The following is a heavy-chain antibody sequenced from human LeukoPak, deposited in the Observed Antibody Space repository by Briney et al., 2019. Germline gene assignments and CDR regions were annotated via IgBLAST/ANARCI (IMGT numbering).Heavy chain of an antibody. Sequence: GASLRLSCAASGFTFSNYAMSWVRQAQGKGVEWVSAITGSGGNTYSAASVKGRFTISRDNSTNTVFLQMNSLSAEDTAVYYCAKWGDYDVLTGYYVSDYWGQGTLVTVSS. CDR1: GFTFSNYA. D-gene: IGHD3-9*01. V-gene: IGHV3-23*01. CDR3: AKWGDYDVLTGYYVSDY. J-gene: IGHJ4*02. CDR2: ITGSGGNT.